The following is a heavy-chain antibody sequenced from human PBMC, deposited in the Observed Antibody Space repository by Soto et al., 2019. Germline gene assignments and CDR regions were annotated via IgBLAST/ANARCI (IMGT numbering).Heavy chain of an antibody. CDR2: IDPSDSYT. D-gene: IGHD6-6*01. Sequence: GESLKISCKGSGYSFTSYWISWVRQMPGKGLEWMGRIDPSDSYTNYSPSFQGHVTISADKSISTAYLQWSSLKASDTAMYYCARQGEYSSSNIYYYYYGMDVWGQGTTVTVSS. CDR3: ARQGEYSSSNIYYYYYGMDV. V-gene: IGHV5-10-1*01. CDR1: GYSFTSYW. J-gene: IGHJ6*02.